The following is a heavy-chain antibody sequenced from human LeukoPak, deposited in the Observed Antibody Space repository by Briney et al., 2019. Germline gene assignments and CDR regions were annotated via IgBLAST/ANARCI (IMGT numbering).Heavy chain of an antibody. D-gene: IGHD6-13*01. V-gene: IGHV4-4*07. CDR2: IYTSGST. CDR3: ARGRVSSSTWYSTYYYYFYMDV. Sequence: SETLSLTCTVSGGSISGYFWTWIRQPAGKGLEWIGRIYTSGSTNYNPSLNSRVTMSVDTSKNQFSLKLSSVTAADTAVYYCARGRVSSSTWYSTYYYYFYMDVWGKGTTVTVSS. CDR1: GGSISGYF. J-gene: IGHJ6*03.